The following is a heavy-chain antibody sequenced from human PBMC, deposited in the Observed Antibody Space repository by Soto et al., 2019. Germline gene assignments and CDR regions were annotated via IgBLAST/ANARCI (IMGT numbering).Heavy chain of an antibody. CDR3: AHSPRDSSGWYVGFDY. CDR1: GFSLSTSGVS. Sequence: QITLKESGPTLVKPTQTLTLTCTFTGFSLSTSGVSVGWIRQPPGKALEWLALIYWDDDKRYSPSLKSRLTIIKDTSKTQVVLTMTNMDPVDTATYFCAHSPRDSSGWYVGFDYWGQGTLVTVSS. CDR2: IYWDDDK. J-gene: IGHJ4*02. D-gene: IGHD6-19*01. V-gene: IGHV2-5*02.